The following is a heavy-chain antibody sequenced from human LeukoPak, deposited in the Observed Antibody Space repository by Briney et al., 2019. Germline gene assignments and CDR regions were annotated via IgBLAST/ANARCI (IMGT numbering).Heavy chain of an antibody. CDR3: AIIPRAGVTAGSFDY. Sequence: SVKVSRKASGGTFSSYAISWVRQAPGQGLEWMGRIIPILGIANYAQKFQGRVTITADKSTSTAYMELSSLRSEDTAVYYCAIIPRAGVTAGSFDYWGQGTLVTVSS. V-gene: IGHV1-69*04. CDR2: IIPILGIA. D-gene: IGHD3-10*01. J-gene: IGHJ4*02. CDR1: GGTFSSYA.